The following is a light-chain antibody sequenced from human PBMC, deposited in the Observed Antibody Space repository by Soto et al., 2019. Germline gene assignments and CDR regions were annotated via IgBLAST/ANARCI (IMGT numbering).Light chain of an antibody. Sequence: QSVLTQPPSASGTPGQRVTISCSGSRSNIGSHAVNWYQQLPGTAPKLLIYNTNQRPSGVPDRFSGSKSGTSASLAISGLLSADEADYHCSAWDDRLNGSVLFGAGTKVTVL. V-gene: IGLV1-44*01. CDR2: NTN. CDR3: SAWDDRLNGSVL. CDR1: RSNIGSHA. J-gene: IGLJ2*01.